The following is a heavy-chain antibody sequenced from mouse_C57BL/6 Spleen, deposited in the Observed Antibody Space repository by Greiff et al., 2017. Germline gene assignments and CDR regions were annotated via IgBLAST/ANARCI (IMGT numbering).Heavy chain of an antibody. J-gene: IGHJ2*01. CDR1: GYTFTSYW. CDR3: ARGRGYDDGGDFDY. CDR2: IDPNSGGT. Sequence: QVQLKQPGAELVKPGASVKLSCKASGYTFTSYWMHWVKPRPGRGLEWIGRIDPNSGGTKYNEKFKSKATLTVDKPSSTAYMQLSSLTSEDSAVYYCARGRGYDDGGDFDYWGQGTTLTVSS. V-gene: IGHV1-72*01. D-gene: IGHD2-2*01.